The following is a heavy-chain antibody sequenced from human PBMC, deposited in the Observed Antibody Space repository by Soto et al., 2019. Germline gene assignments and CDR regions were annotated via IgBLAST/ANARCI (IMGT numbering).Heavy chain of an antibody. J-gene: IGHJ4*02. Sequence: EVQLVESGGGLVQPGGSLRLSCAGSGFTFSDYYIDWVRQAPGKGLEWVGRSRDKGNSYSTDYAASVKGRFTISRDASKNSLFLQMNSLKTEDTALYYCTRCITGTTSSDYWRQGTLVTVSS. CDR3: TRCITGTTSSDY. V-gene: IGHV3-72*01. CDR2: SRDKGNSYST. CDR1: GFTFSDYY. D-gene: IGHD1-7*01.